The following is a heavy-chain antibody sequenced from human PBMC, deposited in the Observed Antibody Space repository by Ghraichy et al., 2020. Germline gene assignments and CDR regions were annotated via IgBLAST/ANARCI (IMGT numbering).Heavy chain of an antibody. Sequence: LTCAASGFTFSSYGMHWVRQAPGKGLEWVAVISYDGSNKYYADSVKGRFTISRDNSKNTLYLQMNSLRAEDTAVYYCAKDYKRGDFWSGYFDYWGQGTLVTVSS. V-gene: IGHV3-30*18. CDR3: AKDYKRGDFWSGYFDY. CDR1: GFTFSSYG. J-gene: IGHJ4*02. CDR2: ISYDGSNK. D-gene: IGHD3-3*01.